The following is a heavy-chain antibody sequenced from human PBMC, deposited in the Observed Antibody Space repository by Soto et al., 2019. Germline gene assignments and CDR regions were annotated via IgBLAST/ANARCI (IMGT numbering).Heavy chain of an antibody. CDR3: AKDAPGSGWLSDY. CDR1: DFTFRSYA. D-gene: IGHD3-22*01. Sequence: RGSLRLSCASSDFTFRSYAMGWVRQAPGKGLEWVSTISGNGGTSYADFVRGRFTISRDNSKNTLYLQMNSLRAEDTAVYYCAKDAPGSGWLSDYWGQGTRVTVSS. CDR2: ISGNGGT. V-gene: IGHV3-23*01. J-gene: IGHJ4*02.